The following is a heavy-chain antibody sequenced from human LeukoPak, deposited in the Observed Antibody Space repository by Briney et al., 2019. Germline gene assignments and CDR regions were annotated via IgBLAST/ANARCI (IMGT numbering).Heavy chain of an antibody. J-gene: IGHJ4*02. V-gene: IGHV4-34*01. CDR3: ARGSLPIAYCGGDCYSGFDY. D-gene: IGHD2-21*02. CDR1: GGSINDYH. CDR2: INHSGST. Sequence: SETLSLTCTVSGGSINDYHWTWIRQPPGKGLEWIGEINHSGSTNYNPSLKSRVTISVDTSKNQFSLKLSSVTAADTAVYYCARGSLPIAYCGGDCYSGFDYWGQGTLVTVSS.